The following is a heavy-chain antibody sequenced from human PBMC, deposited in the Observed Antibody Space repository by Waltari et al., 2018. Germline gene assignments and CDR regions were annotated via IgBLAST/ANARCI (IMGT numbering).Heavy chain of an antibody. CDR3: AKGGGYSSPSYFDY. D-gene: IGHD6-13*01. CDR2: ISWDGGST. CDR1: GFTFADYT. Sequence: EVQLVESGGGLIQPGGSLRLSCAASGFTFADYTMHWVRQAPGKGLEWVSLISWDGGSTYYADSVKGRFTISRDNSKNSLYLQMNSLRTEDTALYYCAKGGGYSSPSYFDYWGQGTLVTVSS. J-gene: IGHJ4*02. V-gene: IGHV3-43*01.